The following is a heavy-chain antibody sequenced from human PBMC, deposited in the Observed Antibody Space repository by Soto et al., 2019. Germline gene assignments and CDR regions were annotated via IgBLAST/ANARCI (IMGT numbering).Heavy chain of an antibody. CDR3: ARGSLWEQWLPYDY. CDR2: IYSGGST. D-gene: IGHD6-19*01. Sequence: EVQLVESGGGLVQPGGSLRLSCAASGFTVSSNYMSWVRQAPGKGLEWVSVIYSGGSTYYADSVKGRFTISRHNSKNTLYLQMNILRAEDTAVYYCARGSLWEQWLPYDYCGQGTLVTVSS. V-gene: IGHV3-53*04. J-gene: IGHJ4*02. CDR1: GFTVSSNY.